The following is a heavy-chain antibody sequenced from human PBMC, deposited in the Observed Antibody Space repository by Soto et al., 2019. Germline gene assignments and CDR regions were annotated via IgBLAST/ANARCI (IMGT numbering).Heavy chain of an antibody. Sequence: QLQLQESGPGLVKPSETLSLTCTVSGGSISSSSYYWGWIRQPPGKWLEWIGSIYYSGSTYYNPSLKSRVTIPGDTSKTQFSLKLSSVTAADTAVYYCAGERGYCSGGSCPVDYWGQGTLVTVSS. CDR2: IYYSGST. CDR3: AGERGYCSGGSCPVDY. J-gene: IGHJ4*02. CDR1: GGSISSSSYY. V-gene: IGHV4-39*02. D-gene: IGHD2-15*01.